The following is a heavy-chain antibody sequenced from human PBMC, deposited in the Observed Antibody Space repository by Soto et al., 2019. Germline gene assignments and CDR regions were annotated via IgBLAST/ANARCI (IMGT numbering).Heavy chain of an antibody. CDR2: ISGSGGST. CDR1: GFTFSSYA. J-gene: IGHJ3*02. V-gene: IGHV3-23*01. D-gene: IGHD1-26*01. CDR3: PPCGWEGQSHAFDI. Sequence: GGSLRLSCAASGFTFSSYAMSWVRQAPGKGLEWVSAISGSGGSTYYADSVKGRFTISRDNSKNTLYLQMNSLRAEDTAVYYCPPCGWEGQSHAFDIWGQGTMVTVSS.